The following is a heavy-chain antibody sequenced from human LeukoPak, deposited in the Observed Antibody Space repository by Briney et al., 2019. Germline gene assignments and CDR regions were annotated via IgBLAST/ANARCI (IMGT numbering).Heavy chain of an antibody. CDR2: IYHSGST. Sequence: PSGTLSLTCAVSGGSISSSNWWSWVRQPPGKGLEWIGEIYHSGSTNYIPSLKSRVTISVDKSKNQFSLKLSSVTAADTAVYYCARDQRIAAAGYNWFDPWGQGTLVTVSS. CDR1: GGSISSSNW. V-gene: IGHV4-4*02. J-gene: IGHJ5*02. CDR3: ARDQRIAAAGYNWFDP. D-gene: IGHD6-13*01.